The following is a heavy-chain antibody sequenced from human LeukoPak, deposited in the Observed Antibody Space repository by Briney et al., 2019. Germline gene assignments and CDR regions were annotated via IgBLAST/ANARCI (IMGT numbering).Heavy chain of an antibody. J-gene: IGHJ6*02. D-gene: IGHD3-10*01. Sequence: PSETLSLTCTVSGGSISSYYWSWIRQPAGKGLEWIGRIYTSGSTNYNPSLKSRVTMSVDTSKNQFSLKLSSVTAADMAVYYCARMVRGVTFYYYGMDVWGQGTTVTVSS. CDR3: ARMVRGVTFYYYGMDV. CDR1: GGSISSYY. CDR2: IYTSGST. V-gene: IGHV4-4*07.